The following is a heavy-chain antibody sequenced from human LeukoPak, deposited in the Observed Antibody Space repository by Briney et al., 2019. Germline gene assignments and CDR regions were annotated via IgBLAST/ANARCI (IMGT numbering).Heavy chain of an antibody. Sequence: GGSLRLSCAASGFIFSPYAMNWVRQAPGRGLEWVSYISSTYDVYYSDSVRGRFTISRDNAKNSVYLQMNSLRDEDTAVYYCARDHNWGFDFWGQGTLVAVSS. J-gene: IGHJ4*02. CDR1: GFIFSPYA. CDR2: ISSTYDV. D-gene: IGHD7-27*01. V-gene: IGHV3-48*02. CDR3: ARDHNWGFDF.